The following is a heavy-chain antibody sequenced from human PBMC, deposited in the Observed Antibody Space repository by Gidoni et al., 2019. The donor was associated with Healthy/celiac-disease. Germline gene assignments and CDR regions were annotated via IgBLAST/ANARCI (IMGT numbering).Heavy chain of an antibody. CDR1: GFPFSSYA. CDR3: AKSFGSYYYYYGMDV. J-gene: IGHJ6*02. V-gene: IGHV3-23*01. Sequence: EVQLLESGGGLVQPGGSLRLSCAASGFPFSSYAMSWVRQAPGKGLEWVSAISGSGGSTYYADSVKGRFTISRDNSKNTLYLQMNSLRAEDTAVYYCAKSFGSYYYYYGMDVWGQGTTVTVSS. CDR2: ISGSGGST. D-gene: IGHD3-10*01.